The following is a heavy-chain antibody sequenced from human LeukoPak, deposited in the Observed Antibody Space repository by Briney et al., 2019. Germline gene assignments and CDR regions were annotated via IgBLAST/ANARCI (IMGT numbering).Heavy chain of an antibody. Sequence: PGGSLRLSCTASGFTFSTYWMSWVRQAPGKGLEWVSVIYSGGSTYYADSVKGRFTISRDNSKNTLYLQMNSLRAEDTAVYYCAREPPYRNYFDYWGQGTLVTVSS. CDR3: AREPPYRNYFDY. V-gene: IGHV3-66*01. CDR2: IYSGGST. J-gene: IGHJ4*02. CDR1: GFTFSTYW. D-gene: IGHD1-14*01.